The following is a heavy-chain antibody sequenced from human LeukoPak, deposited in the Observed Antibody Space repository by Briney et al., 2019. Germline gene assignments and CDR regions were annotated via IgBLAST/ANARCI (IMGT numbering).Heavy chain of an antibody. V-gene: IGHV3-20*04. CDR2: INWNGGGT. CDR1: GYTFDDYG. CDR3: ARVQDRYYSGSGFDY. Sequence: GASVKVSCKASGYTFDDYGMSWVRQAPGKGLEWVSGINWNGGGTGYADSVKGRFTIARDNAKNSLYLVMNSLRAEDTAFYYCARVQDRYYSGSGFDYWGQGTLVTVSS. D-gene: IGHD3-10*01. J-gene: IGHJ4*02.